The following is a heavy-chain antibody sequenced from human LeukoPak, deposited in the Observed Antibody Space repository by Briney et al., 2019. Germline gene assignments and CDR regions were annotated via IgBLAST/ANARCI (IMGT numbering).Heavy chain of an antibody. J-gene: IGHJ4*02. CDR3: ARGEGSGRYCIEY. Sequence: GASVKVSCKASGHTFTDYFMHWVRQAPGQGLEWMGWINPNSGGANYAQRFQGRGTMTRDTSISTVYMELSRLTADDTAVYYCARGEGSGRYCIEYWGQGTLVAVAS. CDR2: INPNSGGA. V-gene: IGHV1-2*02. CDR1: GHTFTDYF. D-gene: IGHD3-10*01.